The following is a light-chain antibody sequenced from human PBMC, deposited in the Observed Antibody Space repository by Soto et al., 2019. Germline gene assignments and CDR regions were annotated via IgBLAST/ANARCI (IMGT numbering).Light chain of an antibody. V-gene: IGLV1-40*01. J-gene: IGLJ3*02. CDR1: SSDIGAGDD. CDR2: SNI. Sequence: QSVLTQPPSMSGAPGQRVTISCTGSSSDIGAGDDVYWYQQFPGTAPKLLIYSNINRPSGVSDRFSGSQSCTSATLAITGLEAEDEADYYCQSYDSSMGGSKGVFGGGTKLTVL. CDR3: QSYDSSMGGSKGV.